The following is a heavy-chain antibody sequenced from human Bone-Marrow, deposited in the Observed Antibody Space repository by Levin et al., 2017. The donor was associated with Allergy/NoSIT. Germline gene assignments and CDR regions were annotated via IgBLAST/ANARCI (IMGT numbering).Heavy chain of an antibody. D-gene: IGHD4-17*01. CDR1: GFSFNSYG. CDR3: ARDRDDYGDPDGAFDI. Sequence: GGSLRLSCAASGFSFNSYGMNWVRQAPGKGLEWVSYISGSSSLIYYADSVRGRFTISRDTGKSSLFLQMNSLRDDDTAVYYCARDRDDYGDPDGAFDIWGQGTMVTVSS. J-gene: IGHJ3*02. CDR2: ISGSSSLI. V-gene: IGHV3-48*02.